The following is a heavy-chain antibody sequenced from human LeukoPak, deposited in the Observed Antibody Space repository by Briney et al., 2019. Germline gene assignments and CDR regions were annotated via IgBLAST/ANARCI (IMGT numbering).Heavy chain of an antibody. Sequence: GGSLRLSCAASGLTFRRDWMSWVRQAPGKGLEWVAMIKQDGSEKHYVDSVKGRFTISSDNTKNSLNPQMNSLRAEDTAVYYCATLDTAMVTNFGYWGQGTLVTVSS. D-gene: IGHD5-18*01. V-gene: IGHV3-7*01. CDR2: IKQDGSEK. CDR1: GLTFRRDW. J-gene: IGHJ4*02. CDR3: ATLDTAMVTNFGY.